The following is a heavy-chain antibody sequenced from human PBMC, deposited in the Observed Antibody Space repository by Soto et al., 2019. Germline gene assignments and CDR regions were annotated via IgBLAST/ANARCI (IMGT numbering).Heavy chain of an antibody. V-gene: IGHV4-59*01. D-gene: IGHD1-7*01. Sequence: SETLSLTCTVSGGSISSYYWSWIRQPPGKGLEWIGYIYYSGSTNYNPSLKSRVTISVDTSKNQFSLKLSSVTAADTAVYYCARALLWGVELRSELHYKDVWGKGTTVTVSS. CDR3: ARALLWGVELRSELHYKDV. J-gene: IGHJ6*03. CDR2: IYYSGST. CDR1: GGSISSYY.